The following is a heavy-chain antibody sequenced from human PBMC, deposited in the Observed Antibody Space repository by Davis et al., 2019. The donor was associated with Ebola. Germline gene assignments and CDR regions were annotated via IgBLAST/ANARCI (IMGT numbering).Heavy chain of an antibody. Sequence: GGSLRLSCKGSGYRFNNDWIGWVRQMPGKGLEWMGIIYPDDSDTRYSPSFPGQVTISADKSINTAYLQWSTLKASDTAMYYCARLRLSFTYSYYNGMDVWGQGTTVTVFS. CDR3: ARLRLSFTYSYYNGMDV. V-gene: IGHV5-51*01. CDR1: GYRFNNDW. CDR2: IYPDDSDT. J-gene: IGHJ6*02. D-gene: IGHD6-25*01.